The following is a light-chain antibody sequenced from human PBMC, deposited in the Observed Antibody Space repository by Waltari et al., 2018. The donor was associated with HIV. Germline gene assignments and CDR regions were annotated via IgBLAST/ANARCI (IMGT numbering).Light chain of an antibody. CDR1: SSNLGSFY. Sequence: QSVLTQPPSVSAAPGQKVTISCSGSSSNLGSFYVSWYQHFPGTAPKLLIYANNGRPSGIPDRFSGSKSGTSATLAITGLQTGDEADYYCGTWDGSLSAGVCGGGTQLTVL. J-gene: IGLJ7*01. V-gene: IGLV1-51*01. CDR2: ANN. CDR3: GTWDGSLSAGV.